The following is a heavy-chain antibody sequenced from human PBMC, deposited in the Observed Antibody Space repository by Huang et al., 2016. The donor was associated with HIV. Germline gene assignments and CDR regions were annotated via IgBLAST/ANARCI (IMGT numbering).Heavy chain of an antibody. V-gene: IGHV3-30*18. D-gene: IGHD1-26*01. CDR1: GFSFSTYG. CDR3: AKDGADEEWDIDY. Sequence: VQLVESGGGVVQPGRSLRLACAASGFSFSTYGLHWVRQAPGKWLEWVSVISYDGSNKYDAHSVKGRFTISRDTSENKVYLQMNSLRHEDTAVYYCAKDGADEEWDIDYWGQGTLVTVSS. J-gene: IGHJ4*02. CDR2: ISYDGSNK.